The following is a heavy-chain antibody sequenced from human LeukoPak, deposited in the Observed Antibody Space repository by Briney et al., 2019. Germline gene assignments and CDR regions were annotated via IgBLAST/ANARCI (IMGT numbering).Heavy chain of an antibody. Sequence: PGRSLRLSCAASGFTFSSYGMHWVRQAPGKGLEWVAVISYDGSNKYYADSVKGRFTISRDNSKNTLYLQMNSLRAEDTAVYYCAKRGPYGDYDALDIWGQGTMVTVSS. CDR2: ISYDGSNK. J-gene: IGHJ3*02. D-gene: IGHD4-17*01. CDR3: AKRGPYGDYDALDI. V-gene: IGHV3-30*18. CDR1: GFTFSSYG.